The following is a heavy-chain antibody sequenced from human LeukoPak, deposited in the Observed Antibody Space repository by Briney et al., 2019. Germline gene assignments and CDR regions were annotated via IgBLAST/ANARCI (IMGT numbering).Heavy chain of an antibody. Sequence: GGSLRLSCAASGFTFSSYAMHWVRQAPGKGLEWVAVISYDGSNKYYADSVKGRFTISRDNSKNTLYLQMNSLRAEDTAVYYCARDRSPMAAAALDYWGQGTLVTVSS. CDR1: GFTFSSYA. V-gene: IGHV3-30-3*01. CDR2: ISYDGSNK. D-gene: IGHD6-13*01. CDR3: ARDRSPMAAAALDY. J-gene: IGHJ4*02.